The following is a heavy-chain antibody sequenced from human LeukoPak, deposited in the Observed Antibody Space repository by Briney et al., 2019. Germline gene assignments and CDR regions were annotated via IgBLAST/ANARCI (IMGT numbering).Heavy chain of an antibody. V-gene: IGHV3-21*01. CDR1: GFTFSSYS. Sequence: GESLKISCAASGFTFSSYSMNWVRQAPGKGLEWVSSISSSSSYIYYADSVKGRFTISRDNAKNSLYLQMNSLRAEDTAVYYCARNLPYNYYGSGSYYTAIDYWGQGTLVTVSS. CDR3: ARNLPYNYYGSGSYYTAIDY. CDR2: ISSSSSYI. D-gene: IGHD3-10*01. J-gene: IGHJ4*02.